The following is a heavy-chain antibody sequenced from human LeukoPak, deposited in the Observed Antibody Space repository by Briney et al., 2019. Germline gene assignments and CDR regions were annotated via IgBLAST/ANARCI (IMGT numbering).Heavy chain of an antibody. Sequence: GASVNVSCKAAVSTFTSYGISWVRRVPEQGLEWMGWISAYNGNTNYEQKLQGRVTMTTDTSTSTAYMELRGLRSDGTAVYYCARVKLADDAFDIWGQGTMVTVSS. CDR3: ARVKLADDAFDI. V-gene: IGHV1-18*01. J-gene: IGHJ3*02. CDR1: VSTFTSYG. CDR2: ISAYNGNT.